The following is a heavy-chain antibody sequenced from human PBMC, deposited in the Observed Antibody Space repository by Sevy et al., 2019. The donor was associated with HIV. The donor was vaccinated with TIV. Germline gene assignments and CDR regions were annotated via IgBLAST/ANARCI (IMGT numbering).Heavy chain of an antibody. CDR3: AREGGGATTGDHDAFDI. V-gene: IGHV1-69*13. Sequence: ASVKVSCKASGDTFSTYGLSWVRQAPGQGLEWMGGIIPIFGTPNYAQKFQGRVTITADEPASTAYMELSSLRSEDTALYYCAREGGGATTGDHDAFDIWGHGTLVTVSS. D-gene: IGHD7-27*01. CDR1: GDTFSTYG. J-gene: IGHJ3*02. CDR2: IIPIFGTP.